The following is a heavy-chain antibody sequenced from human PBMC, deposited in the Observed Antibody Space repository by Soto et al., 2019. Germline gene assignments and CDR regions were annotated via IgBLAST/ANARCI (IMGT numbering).Heavy chain of an antibody. J-gene: IGHJ4*02. CDR2: IYYSGST. CDR1: GGSISSYY. Sequence: QVQLQESGPGLVKPSETLSLTCTVSGGSISSYYWSWIRQPPGKGLEWIGYIYYSGSTKYNPSLKSRVTISVDTSKNQFSLKLSSVTAGDTAVYYCARVYGGGFDYWGQGTLVTVSS. CDR3: ARVYGGGFDY. D-gene: IGHD4-17*01. V-gene: IGHV4-59*01.